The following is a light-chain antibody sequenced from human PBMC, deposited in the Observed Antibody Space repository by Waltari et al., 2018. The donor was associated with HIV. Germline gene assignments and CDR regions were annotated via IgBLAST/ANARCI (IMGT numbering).Light chain of an antibody. CDR3: QQYDNLPLT. Sequence: IQMTQSPSSLSASVGDRVTITCQASQDISNYLNWYQSKPGKAPKLLIYDASNLETGVPSRFSGSGSGTDFTFTISSLQPEDIATYYCQQYDNLPLTFGGGTKVEVK. CDR2: DAS. J-gene: IGKJ4*01. V-gene: IGKV1-33*01. CDR1: QDISNY.